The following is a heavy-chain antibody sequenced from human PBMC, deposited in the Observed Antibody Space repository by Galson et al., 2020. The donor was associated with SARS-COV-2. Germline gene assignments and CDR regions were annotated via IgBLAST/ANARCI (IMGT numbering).Heavy chain of an antibody. CDR2: ITQSGSV. CDR1: GGSFSGHY. CDR3: ARGLFQTTMVIVVFTSGSFYFDS. D-gene: IGHD3-22*01. Sequence: SETLSLTCAVYGGSFSGHYWSWIRQSPGKGLEWIGEITQSGSVNYNPSLQSRVTISADTSKNQFSLELRSVTAADTAVYYCARGLFQTTMVIVVFTSGSFYFDSWGQGTLVSVSS. V-gene: IGHV4-34*01. J-gene: IGHJ4*02.